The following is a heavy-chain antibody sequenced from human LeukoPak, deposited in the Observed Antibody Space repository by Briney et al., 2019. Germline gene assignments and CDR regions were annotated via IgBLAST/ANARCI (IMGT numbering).Heavy chain of an antibody. Sequence: GGSLRLSCAASGFRFNTYWMSWVRQAPGKGLEWVSGINWNGGSTAYADSVKGRFTISSDNAKNSLYLQVNSLRAEDTAFYYCARGPYDSSGHWYFNLWGRGTLVTVSS. CDR1: GFRFNTYW. D-gene: IGHD3-22*01. CDR2: INWNGGST. J-gene: IGHJ2*01. V-gene: IGHV3-20*04. CDR3: ARGPYDSSGHWYFNL.